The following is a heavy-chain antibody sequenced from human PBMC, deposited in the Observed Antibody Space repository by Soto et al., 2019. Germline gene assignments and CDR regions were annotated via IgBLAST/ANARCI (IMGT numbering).Heavy chain of an antibody. CDR3: ARDLYDILTGLQYSFDS. Sequence: RGSLRLSCVVSGFTFSHYSMNWVRQAPGKGLEWVSSISSSGNYMYYADSVKGRFTISRDNAKNSLYLQMNSLRAEDTAVYFCARDLYDILTGLQYSFDSWGQGTLVTVSS. CDR2: ISSSGNYM. V-gene: IGHV3-21*01. J-gene: IGHJ4*02. D-gene: IGHD3-9*01. CDR1: GFTFSHYS.